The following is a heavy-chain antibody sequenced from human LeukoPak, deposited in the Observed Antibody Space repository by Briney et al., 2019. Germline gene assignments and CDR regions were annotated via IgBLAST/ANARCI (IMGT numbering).Heavy chain of an antibody. D-gene: IGHD3-16*01. CDR1: GFTFGDFV. CDR3: TTDYQLDY. CDR2: VRTKVNGETT. V-gene: IGHV3-49*04. Sequence: GGSLRLSCTASGFTFGDFVMSWVRQTPGKGLEWVGFVRTKVNGETTKYAASVQGRFTISRDDSKSIAYLQMNSLKTEDTAVYYCTTDYQLDYWGQGTLVTVSS. J-gene: IGHJ4*02.